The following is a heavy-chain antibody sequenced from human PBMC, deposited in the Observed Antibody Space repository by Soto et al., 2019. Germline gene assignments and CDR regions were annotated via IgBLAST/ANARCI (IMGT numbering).Heavy chain of an antibody. CDR1: GFTFSSYW. CDR2: IKQDGSEK. D-gene: IGHD2-2*01. V-gene: IGHV3-7*03. J-gene: IGHJ5*02. Sequence: GGSLRLSCAASGFTFSSYWMSWVRQAPGKGLEWVANIKQDGSEKYYVDSVKGRFTISRDNAKNSLYLQMNSLRAEDTAVYYCARDHADIVVVPAAMGWFDPWGQGTLVTVSS. CDR3: ARDHADIVVVPAAMGWFDP.